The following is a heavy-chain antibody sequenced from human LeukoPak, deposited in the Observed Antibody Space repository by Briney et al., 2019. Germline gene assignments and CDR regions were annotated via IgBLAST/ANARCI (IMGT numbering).Heavy chain of an antibody. V-gene: IGHV3-48*03. D-gene: IGHD1-26*01. Sequence: GGSLKLSCAASGFTFSSYEMNWVRQAPGKGLEWVSFISSSGTTINQPDSVKGRFTIYRVNAKNSVHLQMDNLRVEDTAVYYCARGWDRAHPTGFEFDVWGQGTLVTVSS. CDR2: ISSSGTTI. CDR1: GFTFSSYE. J-gene: IGHJ4*02. CDR3: ARGWDRAHPTGFEFDV.